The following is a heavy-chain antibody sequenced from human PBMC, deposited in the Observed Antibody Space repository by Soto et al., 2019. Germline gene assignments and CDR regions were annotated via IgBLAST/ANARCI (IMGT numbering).Heavy chain of an antibody. CDR3: ARLWRGYSGYGDPDY. CDR1: GGSISSSSYY. CDR2: IYYSGST. D-gene: IGHD5-12*01. V-gene: IGHV4-39*01. Sequence: PSETLSLTCTVSGGSISSSSYYWGWIRQPPGKGLEWIGSIYYSGSTYYNPSLKSRVTISVDTSKNQFSLKLSSVTAADTAVYYCARLWRGYSGYGDPDYWGQGTLVTVSS. J-gene: IGHJ4*02.